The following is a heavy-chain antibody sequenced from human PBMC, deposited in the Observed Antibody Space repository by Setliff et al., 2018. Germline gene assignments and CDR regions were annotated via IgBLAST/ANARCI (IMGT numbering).Heavy chain of an antibody. CDR3: ARDTSGRDAFDI. J-gene: IGHJ3*02. CDR2: ISGGGSRT. D-gene: IGHD6-19*01. V-gene: IGHV3-23*01. CDR1: GFTFTSYA. Sequence: LRLSCGASGFTFTSYAMNWVRQAPGKGLEWVSSISGGGSRTYYADSVKGRFTVSRDNSKNTLFLQMNSLRGEDTAVYYCARDTSGRDAFDIWGQGTTVTVS.